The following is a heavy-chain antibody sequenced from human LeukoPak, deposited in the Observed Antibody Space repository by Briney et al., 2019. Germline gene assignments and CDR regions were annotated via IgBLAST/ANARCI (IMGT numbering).Heavy chain of an antibody. CDR2: IYYSGST. CDR3: ARTLSSCVDY. J-gene: IGHJ4*02. D-gene: IGHD2-15*01. Sequence: PSQTLSLTCAVSGGSLSSGGYSWSWIRQPPGKGLEWIGYIYYSGSTYCNPSLKSRVTISVDTSKNQFSLKLSSVTAPDTAVYYCARTLSSCVDYWGQGTLVTVSS. CDR1: GGSLSSGGYS. V-gene: IGHV4-30-4*07.